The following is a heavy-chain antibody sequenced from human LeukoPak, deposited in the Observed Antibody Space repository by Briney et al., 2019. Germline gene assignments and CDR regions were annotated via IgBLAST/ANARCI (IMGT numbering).Heavy chain of an antibody. V-gene: IGHV4-34*01. CDR3: ARGNAFDY. CDR1: GGSFSGYY. D-gene: IGHD2-8*01. Sequence: SETLSLTCAVYGGSFSGYYWSWIRQPPGKGLEWIGEINHSGSTNYNPSLKSRVTISVDTSKNQFSLKLSSVTAADTAVYYCARGNAFDYWGQGTLVTVSS. CDR2: INHSGST. J-gene: IGHJ4*02.